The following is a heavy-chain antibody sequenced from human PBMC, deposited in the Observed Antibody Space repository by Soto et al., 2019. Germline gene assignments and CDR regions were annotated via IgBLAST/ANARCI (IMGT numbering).Heavy chain of an antibody. V-gene: IGHV3-23*01. J-gene: IGHJ6*03. CDR2: ISGSGGST. CDR3: AKEVYCSSTSCYYYMDV. D-gene: IGHD2-2*01. CDR1: RVSVSSYA. Sequence: CLELGCAACRVSVSSYAVGGVCQAPGKGLEWVSAISGSGGSTYYADSVKGRFTISRDNSKNTLYLQMHSLRAEDTAVYYCAKEVYCSSTSCYYYMDVWGKGTTVTVSS.